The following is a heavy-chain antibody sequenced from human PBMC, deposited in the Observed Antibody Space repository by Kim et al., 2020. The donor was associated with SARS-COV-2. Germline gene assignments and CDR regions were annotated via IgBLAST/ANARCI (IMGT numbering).Heavy chain of an antibody. CDR2: IYYSGST. Sequence: SETLSLTCTVSGGSISSYYWSWIRQPPGKGLEWIGYIYYSGSTNYNPSLKSRVTISVDTSKNQFSLKLSSVTAADTAVYYCARGYSGYDLVDYWGQGTLVTVSS. V-gene: IGHV4-59*01. J-gene: IGHJ4*02. D-gene: IGHD5-12*01. CDR1: GGSISSYY. CDR3: ARGYSGYDLVDY.